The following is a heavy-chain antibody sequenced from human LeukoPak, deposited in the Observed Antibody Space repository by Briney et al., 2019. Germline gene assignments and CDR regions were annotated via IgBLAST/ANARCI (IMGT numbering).Heavy chain of an antibody. V-gene: IGHV1-2*02. CDR3: ARDRPDYYDSSGYYYD. D-gene: IGHD3-22*01. CDR2: INPNSGGT. J-gene: IGHJ4*02. Sequence: ASVKVSCKASGYTFTGYYMHWVRQAPGQGPEWMGWINPNSGGTNYAQKFQGRVTMTRDTSISTAYMELSRLRSDDTAVYYCARDRPDYYDSSGYYYDWGQGTLVTVSS. CDR1: GYTFTGYY.